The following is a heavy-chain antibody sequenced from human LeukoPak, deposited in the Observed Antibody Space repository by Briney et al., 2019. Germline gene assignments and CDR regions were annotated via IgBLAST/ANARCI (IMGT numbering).Heavy chain of an antibody. Sequence: GGSVRLSCAASVFAFSSHRINWVRQAPCKGLEWVEVISYDGSNKYYADSVKGRFTISRDNSKNTLYLQMNSLRAEDTAVYYCATPPPYDFWSGYIYWGQGTLVTVSS. V-gene: IGHV3-30*03. CDR1: VFAFSSHR. D-gene: IGHD3-3*01. CDR2: ISYDGSNK. J-gene: IGHJ4*02. CDR3: ATPPPYDFWSGYIY.